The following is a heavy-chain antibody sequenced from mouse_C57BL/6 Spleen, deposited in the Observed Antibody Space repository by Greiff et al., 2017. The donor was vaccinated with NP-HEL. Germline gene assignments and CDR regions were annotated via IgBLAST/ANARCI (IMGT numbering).Heavy chain of an antibody. J-gene: IGHJ2*01. D-gene: IGHD1-1*01. CDR1: GYAFSSSW. Sequence: VQLQQSGPELVKPGASVKISCKASGYAFSSSWMNWVKQRPGKGLEWIGRIYPGDGDTNYNGKFKGKATLTADKSSSTAYMQLCSLTSEDSAVYFWAITTVVDFDYWGQGTTLTVSS. CDR2: IYPGDGDT. V-gene: IGHV1-82*01. CDR3: AITTVVDFDY.